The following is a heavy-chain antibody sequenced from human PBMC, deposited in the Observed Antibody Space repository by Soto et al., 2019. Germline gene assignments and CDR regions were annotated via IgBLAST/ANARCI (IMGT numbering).Heavy chain of an antibody. V-gene: IGHV3-9*01. CDR1: GFTFDDYA. Sequence: GGSLRLSCAASGFTFDDYAMHWVRQAPGKGLEWVSGISWNSGSIGYADSVKGRFTISRDNAKNSLYLQMNSLRAEDTALYYCAKDHSSSSEIYYFDYWGQGTLVTVSS. D-gene: IGHD6-6*01. CDR2: ISWNSGSI. J-gene: IGHJ4*02. CDR3: AKDHSSSSEIYYFDY.